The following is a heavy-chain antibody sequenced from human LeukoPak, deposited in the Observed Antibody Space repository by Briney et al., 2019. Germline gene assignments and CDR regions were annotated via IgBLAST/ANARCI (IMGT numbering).Heavy chain of an antibody. CDR1: GGSFSGYY. CDR3: ARPHYDILTGNDAFDI. J-gene: IGHJ3*02. Sequence: SETLSLTCAVYGGSFSGYYWSWIRQPPGKGLEWIGEINHSGSTNYNPSLKSRVTISVDTSKNQFSLKLSSVTAADTAVYYCARPHYDILTGNDAFDIWGQGTMVTVSS. D-gene: IGHD3-9*01. CDR2: INHSGST. V-gene: IGHV4-34*01.